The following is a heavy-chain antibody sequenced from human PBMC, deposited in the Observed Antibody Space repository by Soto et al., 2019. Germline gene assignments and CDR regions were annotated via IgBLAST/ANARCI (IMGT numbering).Heavy chain of an antibody. D-gene: IGHD1-7*01. V-gene: IGHV3-21*01. Sequence: EVQLVESGGGLVKPGGSLRLSCAASGFTFSSYSMNWVRQAPGKGLEWVSSISSSSSYIYYADSVKGRVTISRDNAKNSLYPQMNSLRAEDTAVYYCAREGYNWNYKGDYWGQGTLVTVSS. CDR1: GFTFSSYS. J-gene: IGHJ4*02. CDR3: AREGYNWNYKGDY. CDR2: ISSSSSYI.